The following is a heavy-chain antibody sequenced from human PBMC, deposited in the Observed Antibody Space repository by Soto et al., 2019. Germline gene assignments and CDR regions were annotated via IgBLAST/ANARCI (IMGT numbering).Heavy chain of an antibody. V-gene: IGHV3-74*01. CDR3: ARDAHPYYDFWSGYYTGPPGGMDV. J-gene: IGHJ6*02. CDR2: INSDGSST. D-gene: IGHD3-3*01. Sequence: PGGSLRLSCAASGFTFSSYWMHWVRQAPGKGLVWVSRINSDGSSTSYADSVKGRFTISRDNAKNTLYLQMNSLRAEDTAVYYCARDAHPYYDFWSGYYTGPPGGMDVWGQGTTVTVSS. CDR1: GFTFSSYW.